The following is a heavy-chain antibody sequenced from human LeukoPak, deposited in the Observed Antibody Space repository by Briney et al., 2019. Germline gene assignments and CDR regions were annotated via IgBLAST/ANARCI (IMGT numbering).Heavy chain of an antibody. CDR2: IYHNGGT. Sequence: PSETLSLTCTVSSGPISGYYWSWIRQPPGKGLEWIGYIYHNGGTNYNPSLQSRLTISVDPSKNQFSLKLSSVTPADTAVYYCARHLRAVAGGRYFDYWGQGTQVTVSS. CDR1: SGPISGYY. CDR3: ARHLRAVAGGRYFDY. J-gene: IGHJ4*02. V-gene: IGHV4-59*08. D-gene: IGHD6-19*01.